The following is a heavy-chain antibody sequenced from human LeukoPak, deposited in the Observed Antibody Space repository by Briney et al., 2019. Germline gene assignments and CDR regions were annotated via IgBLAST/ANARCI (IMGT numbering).Heavy chain of an antibody. J-gene: IGHJ5*02. CDR1: GFSFSTYG. CDR2: IWYDGSNK. CDR3: ARDMSSWAMVRGLSNWFDP. Sequence: GTSLRLSCAASGFSFSTYGMHWVRQAPGKGREWVAVIWYDGSNKYYGDSVKGQFTISRDNSKNTLYLQMNSLRAEDTALYYCARDMSSWAMVRGLSNWFDPWGQGTLVTVSS. V-gene: IGHV3-33*01. D-gene: IGHD3-10*01.